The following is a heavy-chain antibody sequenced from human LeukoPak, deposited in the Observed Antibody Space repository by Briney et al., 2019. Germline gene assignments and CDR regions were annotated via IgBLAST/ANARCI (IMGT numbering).Heavy chain of an antibody. D-gene: IGHD3-10*01. Sequence: GGSLRLSCAASGFTFSSYSMNWVRQAPGKGLEWVSSISSSSSYIYYADSVKGRFTISRDNVKNSLYLQMSSLRPEDTAVYYCATGENYYGSGSYHRDDYWGRGTLVTVSS. CDR2: ISSSSSYI. V-gene: IGHV3-21*01. CDR1: GFTFSSYS. CDR3: ATGENYYGSGSYHRDDY. J-gene: IGHJ4*02.